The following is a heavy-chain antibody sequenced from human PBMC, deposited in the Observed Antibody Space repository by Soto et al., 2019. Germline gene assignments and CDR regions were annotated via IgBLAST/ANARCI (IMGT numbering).Heavy chain of an antibody. Sequence: GESLKISCAASGFTFSSYAMHWVRQAPGKGLEWVAVISYDGSNKYYADSVKGRFTISRDNSKNTLYLQMNSLRAEDTAVYYCARDLTPGGDFWSGYGMDVWGQGTTVTVSS. V-gene: IGHV3-30-3*01. J-gene: IGHJ6*02. CDR2: ISYDGSNK. CDR1: GFTFSSYA. CDR3: ARDLTPGGDFWSGYGMDV. D-gene: IGHD3-3*01.